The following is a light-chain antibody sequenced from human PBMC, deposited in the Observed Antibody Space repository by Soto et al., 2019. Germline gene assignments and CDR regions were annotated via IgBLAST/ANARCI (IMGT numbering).Light chain of an antibody. CDR2: EGS. Sequence: QSALTQPASVSGSPGQSITIACTGTSSDVGSYNLVSWYQQHPGKAPKLMIYEGSKRPSGVSNRFSGSKSGNTASLTISGLQREDEADYYCCSYAGSSTYVVFGGGTKVTVL. J-gene: IGLJ2*01. CDR1: SSDVGSYNL. V-gene: IGLV2-23*01. CDR3: CSYAGSSTYVV.